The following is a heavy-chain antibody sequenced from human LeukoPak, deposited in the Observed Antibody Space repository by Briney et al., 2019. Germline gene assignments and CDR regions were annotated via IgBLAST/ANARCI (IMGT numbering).Heavy chain of an antibody. CDR1: GGSISSSNW. CDR3: ARWDPGYSSGWLDY. CDR2: IYHSGST. D-gene: IGHD6-19*01. V-gene: IGHV4-4*02. J-gene: IGHJ4*02. Sequence: PSETLSLTCAVSGGSISSSNWWSWVRQPPGKGLEWIGEIYHSGSTNYNPSLKSRVTISVDKSKNQFSLKLSSMTAADTAVYYCARWDPGYSSGWLDYWGQGTLVTVSS.